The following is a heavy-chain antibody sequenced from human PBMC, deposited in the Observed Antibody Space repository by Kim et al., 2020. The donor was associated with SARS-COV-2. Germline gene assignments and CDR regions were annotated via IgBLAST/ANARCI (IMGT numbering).Heavy chain of an antibody. CDR2: MSFDGSNK. J-gene: IGHJ3*01. V-gene: IGHV3-30*04. Sequence: GGSLRLSCQAAGFAFSDYAMHWVRQAPGEGLEWLAMMSFDGSNKFYADSAVGRFIISRDNSKNTLFLQMNSLRGDDTAVYFCARAATKVRDSFDVWGQGT. D-gene: IGHD2-15*01. CDR3: ARAATKVRDSFDV. CDR1: GFAFSDYA.